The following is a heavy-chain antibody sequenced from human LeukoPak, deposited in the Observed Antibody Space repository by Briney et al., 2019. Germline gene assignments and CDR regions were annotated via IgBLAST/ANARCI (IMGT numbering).Heavy chain of an antibody. Sequence: PGGSLRLSCAASGFTFDDYGMSWVRHAPGKGLEWVSGINWNGGSTGYADSVKGRFTISRDNAKNSLYLQMNSLRAEDTALYYCAMDLVDDGPFDYWGQGTLVTVSS. J-gene: IGHJ4*02. CDR1: GFTFDDYG. V-gene: IGHV3-20*04. D-gene: IGHD1-26*01. CDR2: INWNGGST. CDR3: AMDLVDDGPFDY.